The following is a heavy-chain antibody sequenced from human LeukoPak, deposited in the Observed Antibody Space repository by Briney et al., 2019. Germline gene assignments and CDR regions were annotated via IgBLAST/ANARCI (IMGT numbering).Heavy chain of an antibody. J-gene: IGHJ6*03. CDR1: GGSISSYY. D-gene: IGHD3-10*01. Sequence: PSETLSLTCTVSGGSISSYYWSWIRQPPGKGLEWIGYIYYSGSTNYNPSLKSRVAISVDTSKNQFSLKLSSVTAADTAVYYCARVPPYYYGSGSYNPAYYYYYMDVWGKGTTVTVSS. CDR2: IYYSGST. CDR3: ARVPPYYYGSGSYNPAYYYYYMDV. V-gene: IGHV4-59*01.